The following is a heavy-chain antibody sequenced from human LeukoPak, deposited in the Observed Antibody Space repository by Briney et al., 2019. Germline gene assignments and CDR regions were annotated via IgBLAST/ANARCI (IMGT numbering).Heavy chain of an antibody. D-gene: IGHD2-8*01. CDR3: AKDLRGNGYYMDV. V-gene: IGHV3-23*01. J-gene: IGHJ6*03. CDR1: GFTFSSYA. CDR2: ISGNGGST. Sequence: GGSLRLSCAASGFTFSSYAMSWVRQAPGKWLEWVSAISGNGGSTYYADSVKGRFTISRDNSKNTLYLQMNSLRAEDTAVYYCAKDLRGNGYYMDVWGKGTTVTVSS.